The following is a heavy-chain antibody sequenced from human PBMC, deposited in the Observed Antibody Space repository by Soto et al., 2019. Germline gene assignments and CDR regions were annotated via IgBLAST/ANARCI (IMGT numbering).Heavy chain of an antibody. CDR2: ISYDGSNK. J-gene: IGHJ6*02. CDR3: ARDGKGNPGEAKDYSDYGMDV. CDR1: GFAFSSYA. D-gene: IGHD3-10*01. Sequence: GGSLRLSCAASGFAFSSYAMHLVRQSPGKGLEWVAVISYDGSNKYYADSVKGRFTISRDNSKNTLYLQMNSLRAEDTAVYYCARDGKGNPGEAKDYSDYGMDVWGQGTTVTVSS. V-gene: IGHV3-30-3*01.